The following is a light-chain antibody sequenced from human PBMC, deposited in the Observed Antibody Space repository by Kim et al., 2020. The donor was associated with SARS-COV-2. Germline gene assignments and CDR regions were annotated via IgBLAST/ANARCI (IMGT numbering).Light chain of an antibody. J-gene: IGLJ2*01. V-gene: IGLV2-23*02. CDR1: SSDIGTYNL. Sequence: QSVLTQPASVSGSPGQSITISCTGASSDIGTYNLVSWYQQYPGKAPKLIIYEVAKRPSGVSSRFSGSKSGNTASLTISGLQAEDEADYYCCSHAGSRTWVFGGGTQLTVL. CDR2: EVA. CDR3: CSHAGSRTWV.